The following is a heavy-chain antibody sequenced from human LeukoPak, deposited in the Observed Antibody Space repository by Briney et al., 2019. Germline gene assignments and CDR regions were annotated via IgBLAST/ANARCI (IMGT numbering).Heavy chain of an antibody. Sequence: SETLSLTCTVSGGSISSYYWSWIRQPPGKGLEWIGYIYYTGTTKYNPSLTSRVTISIDTSKNQFSLKLSSVTAADTAVYYCATSVGTTGTTWGQGTLVIVSS. CDR3: ATSVGTTGTT. CDR1: GGSISSYY. J-gene: IGHJ4*02. V-gene: IGHV4-59*08. CDR2: IYYTGTT. D-gene: IGHD1-1*01.